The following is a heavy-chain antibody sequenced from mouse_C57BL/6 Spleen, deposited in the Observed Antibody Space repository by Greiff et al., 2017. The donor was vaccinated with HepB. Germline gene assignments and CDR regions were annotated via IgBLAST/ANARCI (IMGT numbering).Heavy chain of an antibody. V-gene: IGHV1-69*01. D-gene: IGHD1-1*01. CDR1: GYTFTSYW. CDR2: IDPSDSYT. CDR3: ARWDTTVVADY. J-gene: IGHJ2*01. Sequence: QDQLQQPGAELVMPGASVKLSCKASGYTFTSYWMHWVKQRPGQGLEWIGEIDPSDSYTNYNQKFKGKSTLTVDKSSSTAYMQLSSLTSEDSAVYYCARWDTTVVADYWGQGTTLTVSS.